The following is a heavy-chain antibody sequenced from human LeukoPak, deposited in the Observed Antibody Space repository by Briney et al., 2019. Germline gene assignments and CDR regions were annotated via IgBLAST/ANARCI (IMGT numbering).Heavy chain of an antibody. Sequence: GGSLRLSCAASGFTFSSYSMNWVRQAPGKGLEWVSSISSGSSYIYYADSVEGRFTISRDNAKNSLYLQMNSLRAEDTAVYYCARDQGGSGSYSRFDPWGQGTLVTVSS. CDR2: ISSGSSYI. D-gene: IGHD3-10*01. V-gene: IGHV3-21*01. J-gene: IGHJ5*02. CDR3: ARDQGGSGSYSRFDP. CDR1: GFTFSSYS.